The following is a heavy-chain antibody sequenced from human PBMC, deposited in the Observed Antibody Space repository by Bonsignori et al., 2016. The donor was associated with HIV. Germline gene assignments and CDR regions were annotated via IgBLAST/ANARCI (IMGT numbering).Heavy chain of an antibody. J-gene: IGHJ6*03. D-gene: IGHD4-23*01. Sequence: SETLSLTCIVSGGSISSYYWSWIRQPPGKGLEWIGYMYYSGSTNYNPSPKSRVTISVDTSKNQFSLKLSSVTAADTAVYYCARQAGNSWYYNYMDVWGKGTTVTVSS. CDR1: GGSISSYY. CDR3: ARQAGNSWYYNYMDV. CDR2: MYYSGST. V-gene: IGHV4-59*01.